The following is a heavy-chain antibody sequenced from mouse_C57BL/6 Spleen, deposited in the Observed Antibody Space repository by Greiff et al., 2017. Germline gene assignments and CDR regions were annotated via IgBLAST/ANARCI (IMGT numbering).Heavy chain of an antibody. CDR3: ASVPVSGAMDY. CDR1: GFTFSSYA. D-gene: IGHD2-5*01. CDR2: ISDGGSYT. Sequence: EVKLVESGGGLVKPGGSLKLSCAASGFTFSSYAMSWVRQTPEKRLEWVATISDGGSYTYYPDNVKGRFTISRDNAKSNLYLQMSHLKSEDTAMYYCASVPVSGAMDYWGQGTSVTVSS. V-gene: IGHV5-4*03. J-gene: IGHJ4*01.